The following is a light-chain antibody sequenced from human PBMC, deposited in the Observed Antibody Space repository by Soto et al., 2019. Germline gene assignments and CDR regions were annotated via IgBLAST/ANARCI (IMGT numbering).Light chain of an antibody. Sequence: NFMLTQPHSVSESPGKTVTISCTRSSGTIASNYVQLYQQRPGSSPTTVIFEHNQRPSGVPDRFSGSVDSSSNSASLIISGRKTEDEADYYCQSSDAANLGVFCGGTKLTVL. J-gene: IGLJ3*02. CDR3: QSSDAANLGV. V-gene: IGLV6-57*01. CDR1: SGTIASNY. CDR2: EHN.